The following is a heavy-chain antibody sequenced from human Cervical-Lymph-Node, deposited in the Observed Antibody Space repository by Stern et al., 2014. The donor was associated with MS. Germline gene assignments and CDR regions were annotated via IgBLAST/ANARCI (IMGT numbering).Heavy chain of an antibody. D-gene: IGHD6-6*01. J-gene: IGHJ5*02. CDR3: ARIIAGRPNWFDP. Sequence: SPSFQGQVTISADKSISTAYLQWSSLKASDTAMYYCARIIAGRPNWFDPWGQGTLVTVSS. V-gene: IGHV5-51*01.